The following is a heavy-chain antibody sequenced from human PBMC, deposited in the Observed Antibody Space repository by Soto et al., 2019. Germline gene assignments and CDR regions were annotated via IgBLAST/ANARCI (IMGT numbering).Heavy chain of an antibody. J-gene: IGHJ4*02. CDR2: INHSRST. CDR1: GGSFSGYF. Sequence: QVRLQQCGAGLLKPSETLSLTCAVYGGSFSGYFWTWIRQPPGKGLEWIGEINHSRSTNYNPSLKSRVTIPVDTSKNQFSLMLSSVTAADTAVYYCARGPRALTTWGQGTLVTVSS. CDR3: ARGPRALTT. V-gene: IGHV4-34*01. D-gene: IGHD1-1*01.